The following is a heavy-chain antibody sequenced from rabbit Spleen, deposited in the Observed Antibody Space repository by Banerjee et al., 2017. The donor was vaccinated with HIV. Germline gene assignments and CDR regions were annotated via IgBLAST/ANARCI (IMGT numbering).Heavy chain of an antibody. V-gene: IGHV1S47*01. D-gene: IGHD6-1*01. Sequence: QEQLVESGGGLVQPGGSLKLSCKPSGFDFSRYGVSWVRQAPGKGLEWIGYIDPIFGSTYYPSWVNGRFTISSHNAQNTLYLQLNSLTVADTATYFCVRDGGGYAFYDLWGPGTLVTVS. CDR3: VRDGGGYAFYDL. J-gene: IGHJ4*01. CDR2: IDPIFGST. CDR1: GFDFSRYG.